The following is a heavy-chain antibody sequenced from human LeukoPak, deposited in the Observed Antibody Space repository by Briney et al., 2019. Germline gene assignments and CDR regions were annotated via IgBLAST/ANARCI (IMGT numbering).Heavy chain of an antibody. CDR2: IWYDGSNK. V-gene: IGHV3-33*01. Sequence: PGGSLRLSCAASGFTFSSYGMHWVRQAPGKGLEWVAVIWYDGSNKYYADSVKGRFTISRDNSKNTLYLQMNSLRAEDTAVYYCARDRERSSSSYLNYWGQGTLVTVSS. CDR3: ARDRERSSSSYLNY. CDR1: GFTFSSYG. D-gene: IGHD6-13*01. J-gene: IGHJ4*02.